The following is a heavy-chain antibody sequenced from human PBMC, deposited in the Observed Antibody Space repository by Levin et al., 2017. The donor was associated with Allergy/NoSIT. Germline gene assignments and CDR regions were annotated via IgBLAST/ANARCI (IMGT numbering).Heavy chain of an antibody. V-gene: IGHV3-23*01. CDR1: GFTFSTFA. J-gene: IGHJ4*02. CDR2: ISYIGDYT. CDR3: AKDDGTAYYPFDS. D-gene: IGHD1-26*01. Sequence: GGSLRLSCAASGFTFSTFAMNWVRQAPGQGMEWVSSISYIGDYTFYADSVRGRLTISRDNSEHTVYRQMNSLRAEDTARYYCAKDDGTAYYPFDSWGQGTLVTVS.